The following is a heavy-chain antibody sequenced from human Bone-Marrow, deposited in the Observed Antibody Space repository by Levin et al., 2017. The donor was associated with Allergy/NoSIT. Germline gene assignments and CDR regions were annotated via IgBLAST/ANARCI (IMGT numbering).Heavy chain of an antibody. CDR3: AKRGTVTMAWIYPPFDN. CDR1: GFSFSQYA. CDR2: ITGTGAGT. Sequence: PGGSLRLSCRASGFSFSQYAMGWVRQTPGKGLDWVATITGTGAGTQYADSVKGRFTISRDNSKSTVYLQMNSLRGDDTAVYYCAKRGTVTMAWIYPPFDNWGQGTLVTVSS. D-gene: IGHD4-17*01. J-gene: IGHJ4*02. V-gene: IGHV3-23*01.